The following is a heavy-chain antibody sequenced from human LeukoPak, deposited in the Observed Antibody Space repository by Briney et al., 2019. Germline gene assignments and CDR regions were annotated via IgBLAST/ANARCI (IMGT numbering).Heavy chain of an antibody. CDR1: GFTFSDYY. V-gene: IGHV3-11*06. J-gene: IGHJ5*02. D-gene: IGHD6-13*01. CDR3: AGYSSSWDNWFDP. Sequence: GGSLRLSCAASGFTFSDYYMSWIRQAPGKGLEWVSYISSSSSYPNYADSVKGRFTISRDNAKNSLYLQMNSLRAEDTAVYYCAGYSSSWDNWFDPWGQGTLVTVSS. CDR2: ISSSSSYP.